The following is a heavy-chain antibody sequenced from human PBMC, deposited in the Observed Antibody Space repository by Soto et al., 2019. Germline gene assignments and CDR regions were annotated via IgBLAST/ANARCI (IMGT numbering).Heavy chain of an antibody. D-gene: IGHD1-1*01. Sequence: QVQLVQSGAEVQKPESSVKVSCKASGGTFSNYAFGWVRQAPGQGLEWMGGIIPMFATTSYAQKFQGRVTITADESTSTVYMELSSLRSEDTAVYYCARDHNWNDVGNWFDPWGQGTPVTVSS. V-gene: IGHV1-69*01. CDR3: ARDHNWNDVGNWFDP. CDR2: IIPMFATT. J-gene: IGHJ5*02. CDR1: GGTFSNYA.